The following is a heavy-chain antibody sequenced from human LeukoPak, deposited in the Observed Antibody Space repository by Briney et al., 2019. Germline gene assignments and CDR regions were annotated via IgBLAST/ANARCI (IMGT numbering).Heavy chain of an antibody. J-gene: IGHJ4*02. CDR3: ARAADKMATSNFDY. CDR2: IYYSGST. Sequence: SETLSLTCTVSGGSISSYCWSWIRQPPGKGLEWIGYIYYSGSTNYNPSLKSRVTISVDTSKNQFSLKLSSVTAADTAVYYCARAADKMATSNFDYWGQGTLVTVSS. D-gene: IGHD5-24*01. V-gene: IGHV4-59*01. CDR1: GGSISSYC.